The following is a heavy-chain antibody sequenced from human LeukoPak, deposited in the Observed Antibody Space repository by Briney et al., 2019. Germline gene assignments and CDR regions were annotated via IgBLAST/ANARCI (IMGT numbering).Heavy chain of an antibody. CDR1: GGSISNYY. V-gene: IGHV4-59*08. D-gene: IGHD1-26*01. CDR2: IYYSGST. Sequence: PSETLSLTCSVSGGSISNYYWSWIRQPPGKGLEWIGYIYYSGSTNYNPSLKSRVTISVDTSKNQFSLKLSSVTAADTAVYYCARHRTGGSYYYWGQGTLVTVSS. CDR3: ARHRTGGSYYY. J-gene: IGHJ4*02.